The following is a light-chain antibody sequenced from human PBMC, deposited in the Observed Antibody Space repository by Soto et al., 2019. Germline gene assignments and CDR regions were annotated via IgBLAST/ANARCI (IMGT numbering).Light chain of an antibody. Sequence: QSVLTQPPSASGTPGQRVTISCSGSSSNIGRNTVNWYQQLPGAAPKLLIYSNNQRPSGVPDRFSGSRSGTSASLAISGLQSEDEAEYYCAACDDSLNGFVVFGGGTKLTVL. CDR2: SNN. CDR1: SSNIGRNT. J-gene: IGLJ2*01. CDR3: AACDDSLNGFVV. V-gene: IGLV1-44*01.